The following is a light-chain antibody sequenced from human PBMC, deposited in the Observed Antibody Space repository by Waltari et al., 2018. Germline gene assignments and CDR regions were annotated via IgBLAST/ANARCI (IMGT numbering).Light chain of an antibody. J-gene: IGLJ2*01. CDR1: ISDVGAYKY. V-gene: IGLV2-14*01. CDR3: SSYTRSSTWV. CDR2: EAA. Sequence: QSALTQPASVSGSPGQSITISCPGTISDVGAYKYVSWYQHHPGKAPQRMIYEAASRPSGISNRLPGSQSGNTASLTSSGLQAEDEADYYCSSYTRSSTWVFGGGTKLTVL.